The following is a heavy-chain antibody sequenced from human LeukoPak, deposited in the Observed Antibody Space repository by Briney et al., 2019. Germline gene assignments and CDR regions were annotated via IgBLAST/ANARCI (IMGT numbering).Heavy chain of an antibody. Sequence: GGSLRLSCAASGFTFSSYAMHWVRQAPGTGMEWVGVISYDGSNKYYADSVKGRFTISRDNSKNTLYLQMNSLGAEDTAVYYCASLHSDYYDSSGQFDYWGQGTLVTVSS. D-gene: IGHD3-22*01. CDR2: ISYDGSNK. J-gene: IGHJ4*02. V-gene: IGHV3-30-3*01. CDR1: GFTFSSYA. CDR3: ASLHSDYYDSSGQFDY.